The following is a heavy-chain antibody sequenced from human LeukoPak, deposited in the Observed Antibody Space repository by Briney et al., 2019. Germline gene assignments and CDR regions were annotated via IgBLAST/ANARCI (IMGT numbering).Heavy chain of an antibody. CDR2: LRSKAYGGTT. CDR3: TRTYYGSSGYLFDY. Sequence: LGRSLTLYCTASGFISGSIFGVSAMSRVRQAPGNRLARVGFLRSKAYGGTTEYAASVKGRFTISRDGSKSIAYLQMNSLKTEDTAVYYCTRTYYGSSGYLFDYWGQGTLVTVSS. D-gene: IGHD3-22*01. V-gene: IGHV3-49*04. J-gene: IGHJ4*02. CDR1: GFISGSIFGVSA.